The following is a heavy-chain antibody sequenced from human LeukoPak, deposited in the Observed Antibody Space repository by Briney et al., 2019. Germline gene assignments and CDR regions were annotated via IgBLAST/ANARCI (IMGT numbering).Heavy chain of an antibody. CDR3: ARDWDSSGWYTGNGY. Sequence: GRSLRLSCVASGFTFSSYGMHWVRQAPGKGLEWVAVIWYDGSNKYYADSVKGRFTISRDNSKNTLYLQMNSLRAEDTAVYYCARDWDSSGWYTGNGYWGQGTLVTVSS. J-gene: IGHJ4*02. CDR2: IWYDGSNK. D-gene: IGHD6-19*01. V-gene: IGHV3-33*01. CDR1: GFTFSSYG.